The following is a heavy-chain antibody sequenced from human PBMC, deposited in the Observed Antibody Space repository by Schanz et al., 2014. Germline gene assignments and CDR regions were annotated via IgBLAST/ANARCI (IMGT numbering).Heavy chain of an antibody. Sequence: EVQLVESGGGLVQPGGSLRLSLSASGVTVSNSYIHWVRQAPGKGLEWVSTIYSSGSTYYADSVRGRFTISRDNSKNTLYLQMNSLRAEDTAVYYCARDGRPPFYGSGEHYYWGLGILVTVSS. J-gene: IGHJ4*02. CDR3: ARDGRPPFYGSGEHYY. CDR1: GVTVSNSY. V-gene: IGHV3-53*01. D-gene: IGHD3-10*01. CDR2: IYSSGST.